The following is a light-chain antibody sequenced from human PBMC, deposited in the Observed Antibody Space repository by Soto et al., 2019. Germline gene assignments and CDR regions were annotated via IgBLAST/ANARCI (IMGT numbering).Light chain of an antibody. CDR2: DAS. V-gene: IGKV3-11*01. CDR3: QYRSNWSTGT. J-gene: IGKJ5*01. Sequence: EIVFTQSPATLSLSPGERASLSCRASQSVSAYLVWNQQKPGQAPRRLIYDASNRANGTPARFSGSGSGTDLTLTISSREPEDVAVYNCQYRSNWSTGTFGQGTRLEIK. CDR1: QSVSAY.